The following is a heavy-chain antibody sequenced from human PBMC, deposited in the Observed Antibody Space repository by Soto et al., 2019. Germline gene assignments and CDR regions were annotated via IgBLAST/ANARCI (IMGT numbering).Heavy chain of an antibody. CDR1: GGSINNYY. CDR2: IYYSGST. V-gene: IGHV4-59*13. CDR3: ARVGASAWFFDY. J-gene: IGHJ4*02. D-gene: IGHD6-19*01. Sequence: LSLTFSVSGGSINNYYWSWIRQPPGKGLEWIGYIYYSGSTKYNPSLNSRVTMSVDTSRNQFSPKLTSVTPADTAVYYCARVGASAWFFDYWGQGALVTVSS.